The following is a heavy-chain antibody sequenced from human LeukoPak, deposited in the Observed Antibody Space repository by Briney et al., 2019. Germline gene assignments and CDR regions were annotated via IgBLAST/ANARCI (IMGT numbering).Heavy chain of an antibody. J-gene: IGHJ2*01. CDR3: AGQNDDSSEPWYFDL. CDR1: GGSISSSSYY. Sequence: SETLSLTCTVSGGSISSSSYYWGWIRQPPGKGLEWIGSIYYSGSTYYNPSLKSRVTISVDTSKNQFSLKLSSVTAADTAMYYCAGQNDDSSEPWYFDLWGRGTLVTVSS. V-gene: IGHV4-39*01. CDR2: IYYSGST. D-gene: IGHD3-22*01.